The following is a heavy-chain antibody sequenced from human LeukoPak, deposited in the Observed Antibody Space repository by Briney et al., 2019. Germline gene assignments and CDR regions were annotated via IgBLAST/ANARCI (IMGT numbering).Heavy chain of an antibody. CDR1: GSSFTSYW. Sequence: GESLKISCKGPGSSFTSYWIGWVRQMPGKGLEWMGIIYPGDSDTRYSPSFQGQVTISADKYISTAYLQWSSLKASDTAMYYCARPGSGYSSGWAFDYWGQGTLVAVSS. CDR2: IYPGDSDT. D-gene: IGHD6-19*01. J-gene: IGHJ4*02. V-gene: IGHV5-51*01. CDR3: ARPGSGYSSGWAFDY.